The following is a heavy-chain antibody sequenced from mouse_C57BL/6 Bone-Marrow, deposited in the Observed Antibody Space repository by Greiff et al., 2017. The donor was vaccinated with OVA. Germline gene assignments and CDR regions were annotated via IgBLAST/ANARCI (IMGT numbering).Heavy chain of an antibody. CDR2: IYPGSGST. Sequence: VKLQQPGAELVKPGASVKMSCKASGYTFTSYWITWVKQRPGQGLEWIGDIYPGSGSTNYNEKFKSKATLTVDTSSSTAYMQLSSLTSEDSAVYYCARGFITAVVAKEVIDYWGQGTTLTVSS. J-gene: IGHJ2*01. D-gene: IGHD1-1*01. CDR3: ARGFITAVVAKEVIDY. CDR1: GYTFTSYW. V-gene: IGHV1-55*01.